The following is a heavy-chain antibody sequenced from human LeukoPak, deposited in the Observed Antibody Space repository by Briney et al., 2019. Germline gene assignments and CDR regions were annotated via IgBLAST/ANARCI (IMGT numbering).Heavy chain of an antibody. V-gene: IGHV3-11*01. Sequence: GGSLRLSCAASGFTFTDFYMSWIRQAPGKGLEWVSYISISGTTIYYADSVKGRFTFSRDNAKNSLYLQMNSLRAEDTAVYYCARGPAWGIAVAGTSWFDPWGRGTLVTVSS. CDR3: ARGPAWGIAVAGTSWFDP. CDR2: ISISGTTI. J-gene: IGHJ5*02. CDR1: GFTFTDFY. D-gene: IGHD6-19*01.